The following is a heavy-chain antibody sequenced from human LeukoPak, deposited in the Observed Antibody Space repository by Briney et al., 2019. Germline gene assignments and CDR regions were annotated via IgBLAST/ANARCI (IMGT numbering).Heavy chain of an antibody. CDR1: GGSFGGYY. CDR2: INHSGST. V-gene: IGHV4-34*01. J-gene: IGHJ5*02. Sequence: SGTLSLTCAVYGGSFGGYYWSWIRQPPGKGLEWIGEINHSGSTNYNPSLKSRVTISVDTSKNQFSLKLSSVTAADTAVYYCARGGLLDPWGQGTLVTVSS. D-gene: IGHD2-21*01. CDR3: ARGGLLDP.